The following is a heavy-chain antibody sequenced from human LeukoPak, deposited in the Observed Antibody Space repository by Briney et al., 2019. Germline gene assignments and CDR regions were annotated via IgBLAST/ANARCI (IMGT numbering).Heavy chain of an antibody. J-gene: IGHJ4*02. Sequence: SETLSLTCTVSGGSIRTYYWTWIRQTPWKGLEWIGLIYYSGSTTYNPSLKSRVTMSVDTSKNQFSLKLSSVTAADTAVYYCARDAHNYYGSGGYFDYWGQGTLVTVSS. CDR1: GGSIRTYY. CDR2: IYYSGST. D-gene: IGHD3-10*01. CDR3: ARDAHNYYGSGGYFDY. V-gene: IGHV4-59*01.